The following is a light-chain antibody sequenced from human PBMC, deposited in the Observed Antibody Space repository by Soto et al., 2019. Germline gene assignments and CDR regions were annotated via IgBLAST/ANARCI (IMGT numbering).Light chain of an antibody. V-gene: IGLV2-11*01. CDR2: DDS. CDR3: TSYTNSFTYV. J-gene: IGLJ1*01. CDR1: GGDVGGFTY. Sequence: QSVLTQPRSVSGSPGQSVTISCSASGGDVGGFTYVSWYQQHPGKAPKLLIYDDSQRPSGVPDRLSASKSGYTASLTISGLQAEDEADYYCTSYTNSFTYVFGTGTKVTVL.